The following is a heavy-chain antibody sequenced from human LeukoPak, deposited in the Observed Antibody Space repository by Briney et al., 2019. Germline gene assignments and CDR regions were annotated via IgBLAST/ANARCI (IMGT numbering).Heavy chain of an antibody. Sequence: MPSQTLSLTCTVSGGSISSGDYYWSWIRQPPGKGLEWIGYIYYSGSTNYNPSLKSRVTISVDTSKNQFSLKLSSVTAADTAVYYCAREGIVGATTWFDPWGQGTLVTVSS. V-gene: IGHV4-30-4*01. CDR1: GGSISSGDYY. D-gene: IGHD1-26*01. J-gene: IGHJ5*02. CDR2: IYYSGST. CDR3: AREGIVGATTWFDP.